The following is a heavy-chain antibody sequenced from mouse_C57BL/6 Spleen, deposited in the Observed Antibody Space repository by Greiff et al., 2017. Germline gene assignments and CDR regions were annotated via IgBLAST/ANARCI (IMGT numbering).Heavy chain of an antibody. V-gene: IGHV1-50*01. J-gene: IGHJ3*01. Sequence: QVQLQQSGAELVKPGASVKLSCKASGYTFTSYWMQWVKQRPGQGLEWIGEIDPSDSYTNYNQKFKGKATLTVDTSSSTAYMQLSSLTSEDSAVYYCARLDYGSRAVFAYWGQGTLVTVSA. CDR1: GYTFTSYW. CDR3: ARLDYGSRAVFAY. D-gene: IGHD1-1*01. CDR2: IDPSDSYT.